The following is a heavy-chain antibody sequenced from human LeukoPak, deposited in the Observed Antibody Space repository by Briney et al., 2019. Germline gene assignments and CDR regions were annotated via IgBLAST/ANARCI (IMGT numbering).Heavy chain of an antibody. CDR3: ARDKWLYCSSTSCCRGLDY. CDR1: GFTFSNAW. V-gene: IGHV3-11*01. J-gene: IGHJ4*02. D-gene: IGHD2-2*01. Sequence: GGSLRLSCAASGFTFSNAWMSWIRQAPGKGLEWVSYISSSGSTIYYADSVKGRFTISRDNAKNSLYLQMNSLRAEDTAVYYCARDKWLYCSSTSCCRGLDYRGQGTLVTVSS. CDR2: ISSSGSTI.